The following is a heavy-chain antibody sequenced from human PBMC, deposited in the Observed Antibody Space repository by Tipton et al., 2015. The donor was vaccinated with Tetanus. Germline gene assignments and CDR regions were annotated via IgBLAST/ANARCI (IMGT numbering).Heavy chain of an antibody. V-gene: IGHV3-7*03. D-gene: IGHD1-26*01. CDR2: IRQDGSEK. CDR1: GFTFNSDW. J-gene: IGHJ5*02. CDR3: ARLNSGSYPGWFDP. Sequence: SLRLSCAASGFTFNSDWMTWVRQAPGKGLEWVVNIRQDGSEKYYVDSVKGRFTISRDNSKNTLSLQMNSLRPDDTGVYFCARLNSGSYPGWFDPWGQGTRLTVSS.